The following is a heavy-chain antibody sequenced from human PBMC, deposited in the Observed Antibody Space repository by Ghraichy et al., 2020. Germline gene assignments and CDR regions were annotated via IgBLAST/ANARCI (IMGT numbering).Heavy chain of an antibody. CDR2: TYYRSKWYN. V-gene: IGHV6-1*01. J-gene: IGHJ6*02. Sequence: SQTLSLTCAISGDSVSSNSAAWNWIRQSPSRGLEWLGRTYYRSKWYNDYAVSVKSRITINPDTSKNQFSLQLNSVTPEDTAVYYCAREGYSGYDYEGVYYYYGMDVWGQGTTVTVSS. CDR1: GDSVSSNSAA. D-gene: IGHD5-12*01. CDR3: AREGYSGYDYEGVYYYYGMDV.